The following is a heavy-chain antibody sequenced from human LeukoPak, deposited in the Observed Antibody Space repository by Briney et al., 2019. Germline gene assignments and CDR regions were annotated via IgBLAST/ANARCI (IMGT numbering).Heavy chain of an antibody. D-gene: IGHD1/OR15-1a*01. J-gene: IGHJ4*02. V-gene: IGHV3-9*01. CDR2: ISWNSGSI. CDR1: GFTFDDYA. CDR3: AKHKNWHSGGEFDY. Sequence: PGRSLRLSCAASGFTFDDYAMHWVRQAPGKGLEWVSGISWNSGSIGYADSVKGRFTISRDNAKNSLYLQMNSLRAEDTALYYCAKHKNWHSGGEFDYWGQGTLVTVSS.